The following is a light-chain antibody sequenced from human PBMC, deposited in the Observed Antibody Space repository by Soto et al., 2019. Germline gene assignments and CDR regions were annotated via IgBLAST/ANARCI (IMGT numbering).Light chain of an antibody. CDR2: DAS. CDR3: QTYDSWPL. V-gene: IGKV3-15*01. Sequence: EVGRPKSPDTLSVSPGVGAALSFRASQSVSSNFAWYQQKPGQAPRLLIYDASTRATGIPARFSGSESGTEFTLTISGLQSEDFAVYYCQTYDSWPLFGQGTRLEIK. CDR1: QSVSSN. J-gene: IGKJ5*01.